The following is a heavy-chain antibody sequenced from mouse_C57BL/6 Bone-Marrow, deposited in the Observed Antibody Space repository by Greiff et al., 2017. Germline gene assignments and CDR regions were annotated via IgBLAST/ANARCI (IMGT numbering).Heavy chain of an antibody. D-gene: IGHD2-1*01. CDR1: GFSLTSSA. J-gene: IGHJ4*01. CDR3: AGIDKGNYVYYAMDY. CDR2: IWTGGGT. V-gene: IGHV2-9-1*01. Sequence: QVQLKESGPGLVAPSQSLSITCPVSGFSLTSSAISWVRQPPGKGLEWLGVIWTGGGTNYNSALKSRLSISKDNSKSKVFLKMNSLQADDTTRYYSAGIDKGNYVYYAMDYWGQGTSVTVSS.